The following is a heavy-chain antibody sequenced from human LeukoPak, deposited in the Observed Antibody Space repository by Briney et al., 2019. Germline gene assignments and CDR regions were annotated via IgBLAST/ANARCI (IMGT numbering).Heavy chain of an antibody. CDR1: GGSISSYY. CDR3: ARVGDSSGYDN. CDR2: IYYSGST. D-gene: IGHD3-22*01. V-gene: IGHV4-59*01. J-gene: IGHJ4*02. Sequence: SETLSLTCTVSGGSISSYYWSWIRQPPGKGLEWIGYIYYSGSTNYNPSLKSRVTISVDTSKNQFSLKLSSVTAADTAVYYCARVGDSSGYDNWGQGTLVAVSS.